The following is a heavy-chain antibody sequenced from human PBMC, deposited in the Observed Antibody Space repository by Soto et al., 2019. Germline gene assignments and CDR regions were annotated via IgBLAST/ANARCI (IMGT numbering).Heavy chain of an antibody. CDR2: ITADNGNT. CDR1: GFTFATYG. D-gene: IGHD3-16*02. CDR3: ARSYSYGSFWYFDL. Sequence: GASVKVSCKASGFTFATYGITWVRQAPGQGLEWMGWITADNGNTNYAQNLQGRVTMTTDSSTSTAYMELWRLRSDDTAVYYCARSYSYGSFWYFDLWGRGTLVTVSS. V-gene: IGHV1-18*04. J-gene: IGHJ2*01.